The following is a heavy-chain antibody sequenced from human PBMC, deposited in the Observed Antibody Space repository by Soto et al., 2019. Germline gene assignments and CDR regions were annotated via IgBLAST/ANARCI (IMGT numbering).Heavy chain of an antibody. J-gene: IGHJ6*02. Sequence: EVQLVESGGGLVQPGWSLRLSCAASGFTFSSYWMHWVRQAPGKGLVWVSRIDNAGSSVRYADSVKGRFTISRDNAKNTLYLQMNSLRAEDTAVYYCTRVGGSVSGMDVWGQGTTVTVSS. CDR1: GFTFSSYW. CDR2: IDNAGSSV. D-gene: IGHD1-26*01. CDR3: TRVGGSVSGMDV. V-gene: IGHV3-74*01.